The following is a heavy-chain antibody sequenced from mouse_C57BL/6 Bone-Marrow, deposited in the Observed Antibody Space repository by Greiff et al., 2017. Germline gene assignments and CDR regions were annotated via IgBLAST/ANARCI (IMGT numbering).Heavy chain of an antibody. CDR2: ISDGGSYT. CDR3: ARGYGNYWYVDV. J-gene: IGHJ1*03. D-gene: IGHD2-1*01. CDR1: GFTFSSYA. V-gene: IGHV5-4*03. Sequence: EVMLVESGGGLVKPGGSLKLSCAASGFTFSSYAMSWVRQTPEQRLEWVATISDGGSYTYYPDNVKGRFTISRDNAKNNLYLQMSHLKSEDTAMYDCARGYGNYWYVDVWGTGTTVTVSS.